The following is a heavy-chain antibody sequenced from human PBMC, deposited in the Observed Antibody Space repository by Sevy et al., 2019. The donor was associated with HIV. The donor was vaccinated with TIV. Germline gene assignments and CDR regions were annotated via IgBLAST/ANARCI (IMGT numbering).Heavy chain of an antibody. CDR3: ARDGGGYYSDRSGYYHDAFDI. CDR1: GFTFSSYC. J-gene: IGHJ3*02. D-gene: IGHD3-22*01. CDR2: TSYDGSKK. V-gene: IGHV3-30-3*01. Sequence: GGSLRLSCAASGFTFSSYCMHWVRQAPGKGLEWVAVTSYDGSKKYCADSVKRRFTISRDNSRTTLYLEMNSLRAEDTAVYYCARDGGGYYSDRSGYYHDAFDIWGLGTMVTVSS.